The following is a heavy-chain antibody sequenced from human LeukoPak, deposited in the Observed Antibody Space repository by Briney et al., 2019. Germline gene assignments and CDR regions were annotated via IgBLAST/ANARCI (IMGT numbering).Heavy chain of an antibody. J-gene: IGHJ5*02. CDR1: GYTFTSYY. Sequence: ASVKVSCKASGYTFTSYYMHWVRQAPGQGLEWMGIINPGDGSTTYTQNSQDRVTMTRDTSTSTVYMELSSLRFEDTAVYYCARAGVVGATSSWLDPWGQGTLVSVSS. V-gene: IGHV1-46*01. CDR2: INPGDGST. CDR3: ARAGVVGATSSWLDP. D-gene: IGHD1-26*01.